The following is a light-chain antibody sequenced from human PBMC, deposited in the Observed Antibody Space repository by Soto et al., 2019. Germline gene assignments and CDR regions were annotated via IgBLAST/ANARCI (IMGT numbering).Light chain of an antibody. CDR3: QVWDYDTDHFV. Sequence: SYELTQAPSVSVAPGQTARGGCGGDNIGSKSVHWYQQRPGQAPVLVVYADSDRPSGIPERFSGSNPGNTATLTISRVEAGDEADYYCQVWDYDTDHFVFGPGTKVTVL. CDR1: NIGSKS. V-gene: IGLV3-21*02. CDR2: ADS. J-gene: IGLJ1*01.